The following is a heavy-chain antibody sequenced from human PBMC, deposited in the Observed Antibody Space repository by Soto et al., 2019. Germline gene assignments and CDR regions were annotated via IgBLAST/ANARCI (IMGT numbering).Heavy chain of an antibody. J-gene: IGHJ4*02. Sequence: QVQLVQSGGEVKKPGASVEVSCRTSGYMFTTYGMSWVRQAPGQGLEWMAWISAYNGNKKYAQKFQGRVTMTTGTSTSTVSMELRNLTSDDTCTYFCARTGGGMAARPLEYWGQGTLVTVSS. CDR1: GYMFTTYG. D-gene: IGHD6-6*01. CDR2: ISAYNGNK. V-gene: IGHV1-18*04. CDR3: ARTGGGMAARPLEY.